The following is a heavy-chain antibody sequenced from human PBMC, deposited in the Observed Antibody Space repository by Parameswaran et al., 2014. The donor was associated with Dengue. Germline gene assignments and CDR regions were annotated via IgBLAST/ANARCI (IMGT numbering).Heavy chain of an antibody. CDR2: ISGSGGST. D-gene: IGHD5-18*01. Sequence: VRQMPGKGLEWVSAISGSGGSTYYADSVKGRFTISRDNSKNTLYLQMNSLRAEDTAVYYCAKDPLIRGLRGVHSWFDPWGQGTLVTVSS. V-gene: IGHV3-23*01. CDR3: AKDPLIRGLRGVHSWFDP. J-gene: IGHJ5*02.